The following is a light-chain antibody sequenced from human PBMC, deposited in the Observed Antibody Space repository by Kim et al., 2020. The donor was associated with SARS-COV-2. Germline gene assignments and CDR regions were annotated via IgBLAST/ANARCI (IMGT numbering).Light chain of an antibody. CDR3: QSYDSSRQGV. V-gene: IGLV6-57*02. J-gene: IGLJ3*02. CDR1: GANRGSIY. CDR2: EDN. Sequence: GTVASPGSGANRGSIYVQGYQQRPGSAPTTVIYEDNQRPSGVPDRFSGSIDSSSNSASLSISGLKTEDEADYYCQSYDSSRQGVFGGGTQLTVL.